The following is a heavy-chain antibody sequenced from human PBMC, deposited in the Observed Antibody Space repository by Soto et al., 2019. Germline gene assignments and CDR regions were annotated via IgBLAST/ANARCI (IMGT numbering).Heavy chain of an antibody. Sequence: PSETLSLTCAVSGGSISNGGYYWSWIRQHPGKGLEWIGSIYFSGSTYYNPSLKSRVTISVDTSKNQFSLKLSSVTAADTAVYYCARVGIAAAGNNWFDPWGQGTLVTVSS. J-gene: IGHJ5*02. CDR1: GGSISNGGYY. CDR2: IYFSGST. CDR3: ARVGIAAAGNNWFDP. V-gene: IGHV4-31*11. D-gene: IGHD6-13*01.